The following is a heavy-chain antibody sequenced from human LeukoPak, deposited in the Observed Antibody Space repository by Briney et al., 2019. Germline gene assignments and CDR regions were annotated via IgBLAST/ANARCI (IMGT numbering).Heavy chain of an antibody. CDR1: GGSISSYY. J-gene: IGHJ3*02. CDR3: ARHPYDSDAFDI. Sequence: KPSETLSLTCTVSGGSISSYYWSWIRQPPGKGLEWIGYIYYSGSTNYNPSLKRRVTISVDTSKNQFSLKLSSVTAADTAVYYCARHPYDSDAFDIWGQGTMVTVSS. V-gene: IGHV4-59*08. CDR2: IYYSGST. D-gene: IGHD3-22*01.